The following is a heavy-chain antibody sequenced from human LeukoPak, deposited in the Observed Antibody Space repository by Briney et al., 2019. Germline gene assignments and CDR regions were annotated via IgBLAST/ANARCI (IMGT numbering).Heavy chain of an antibody. CDR3: ARDLRPMTKVTTGWFDP. Sequence: PGRSLRLSCAASGFTFSSYAMHWVRQAPGKGLEWVAVISYDGSNKYYADSVKDRFTISRDNSKNTLYLQMNSLRAEDTAVYYCARDLRPMTKVTTGWFDPWGQGTLVTVSS. CDR1: GFTFSSYA. V-gene: IGHV3-30-3*01. CDR2: ISYDGSNK. J-gene: IGHJ5*02. D-gene: IGHD4-17*01.